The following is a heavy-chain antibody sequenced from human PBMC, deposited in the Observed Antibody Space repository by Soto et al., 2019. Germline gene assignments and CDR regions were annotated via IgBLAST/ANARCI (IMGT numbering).Heavy chain of an antibody. V-gene: IGHV1-3*01. J-gene: IGHJ4*02. Sequence: ASVKVCCKASGYTFTSYAMHWVRQAPGQRLEWMGWINAGNGNTKYSQKFQGRVTITRDTSASTAYMERSSLRSEDTAVYYCARGGLGYCSGECSGLHWGQGTLVTVSS. CDR1: GYTFTSYA. D-gene: IGHD2-15*01. CDR2: INAGNGNT. CDR3: ARGGLGYCSGECSGLH.